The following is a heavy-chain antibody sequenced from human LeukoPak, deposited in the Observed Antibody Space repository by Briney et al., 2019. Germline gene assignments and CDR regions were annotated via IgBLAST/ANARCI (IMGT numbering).Heavy chain of an antibody. CDR3: AKDIVVVPAAIWGAFHI. V-gene: IGHV3-23*01. CDR2: ISGSGGTT. D-gene: IGHD2-2*02. Sequence: GGSLRLSCAASGFTFSSYAMSWVRQAPGKGLEWVSGISGSGGTTYYADSVKGRFTISRDNSKNTLYLQMNSLRAEDTAAYYCAKDIVVVPAAIWGAFHIWGQGTMVTVSS. J-gene: IGHJ3*02. CDR1: GFTFSSYA.